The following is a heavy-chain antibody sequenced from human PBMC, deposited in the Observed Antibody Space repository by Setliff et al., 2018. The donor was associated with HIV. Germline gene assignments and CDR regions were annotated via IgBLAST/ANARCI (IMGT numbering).Heavy chain of an antibody. D-gene: IGHD3-10*01. CDR2: INYGGVT. J-gene: IGHJ6*02. V-gene: IGHV4-39*01. CDR1: GGSISSSSYY. CDR3: ANDIVLFGSETWSFMAV. Sequence: PSETLSLTCTVSGGSISSSSYYWGWIRQPPGKGLEWIGDINYGGVTTYNPSLQSRASISMGPSKNQFSLRLSSVTAADTAVHYCANDIVLFGSETWSFMAVWGQGTTVTVSS.